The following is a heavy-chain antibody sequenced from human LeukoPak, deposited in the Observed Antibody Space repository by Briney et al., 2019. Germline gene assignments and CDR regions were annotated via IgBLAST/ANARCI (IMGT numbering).Heavy chain of an antibody. CDR2: ISGDGGHT. Sequence: GGSLRLSCAASGLTFGRYWMHWVRQAPGKGLVWVSRISGDGGHTDYADSVKGRFTISRDNVKNTLYLQMNSLRVEDTAVYYCATVVATDFDYWGQGILVTVSS. CDR3: ATVVATDFDY. CDR1: GLTFGRYW. D-gene: IGHD2-21*01. V-gene: IGHV3-74*01. J-gene: IGHJ4*02.